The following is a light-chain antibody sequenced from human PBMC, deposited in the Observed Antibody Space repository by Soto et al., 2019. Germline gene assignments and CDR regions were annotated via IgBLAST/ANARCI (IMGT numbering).Light chain of an antibody. J-gene: IGKJ2*01. CDR3: QQYYDWPGT. CDR2: GAS. V-gene: IGKV3-15*01. CDR1: RSVNSN. Sequence: EIVMTQSPATLSVSPGERATLSCRASRSVNSNLAWYQQKPGQAPRLLIYGASTLASGMSSRFSGSGSGTEFTLTISSLQSEDFAVYYCQQYYDWPGTFGQGTKLEIK.